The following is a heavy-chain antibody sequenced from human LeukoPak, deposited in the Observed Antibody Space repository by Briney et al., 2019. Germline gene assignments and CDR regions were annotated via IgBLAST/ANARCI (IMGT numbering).Heavy chain of an antibody. CDR2: IDYSGRT. CDR3: ARDRIAVARSYWYFDL. CDR1: GGDISSYT. D-gene: IGHD6-19*01. Sequence: PSETLSLTCAVSGGDISSYTGNLQWKPPRNAQTSIGYIDYSGRTNYNPSLKSRVTISVDTSTNQLSLKLSSVTAADTAVYYCARDRIAVARSYWYFDLWGRGTLVTVSS. V-gene: IGHV4-59*13. J-gene: IGHJ2*01.